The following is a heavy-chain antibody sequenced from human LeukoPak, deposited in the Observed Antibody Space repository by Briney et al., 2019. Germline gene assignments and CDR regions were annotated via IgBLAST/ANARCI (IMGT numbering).Heavy chain of an antibody. CDR2: IGHDGSFK. CDR1: GFPFSVYG. J-gene: IGHJ4*02. Sequence: GGSLRLSCAASGFPFSVYGMHWVRQAPGKGLEWVAVIGHDGSFKESADAVKGRFTISRDNPKNTLYLHMSSLRAEDTAVYYCARDLGRGSYVDYWGQGSLVTVSS. V-gene: IGHV3-33*01. CDR3: ARDLGRGSYVDY. D-gene: IGHD3-16*01.